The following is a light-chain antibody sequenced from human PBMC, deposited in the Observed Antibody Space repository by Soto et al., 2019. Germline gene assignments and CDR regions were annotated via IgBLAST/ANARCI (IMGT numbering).Light chain of an antibody. CDR1: QSISSY. J-gene: IGKJ5*01. CDR2: AAS. V-gene: IGKV1-39*01. CDR3: QQSYSNIT. Sequence: DIQMTQSPSSLSAPVGDRVTITCRASQSISSYLNWYQQKPGKAPKLLIYAASSLQSGVPSRFSGSGSGTDFTLTISSLQPEDFATYYCQQSYSNITFGQGTRLEIK.